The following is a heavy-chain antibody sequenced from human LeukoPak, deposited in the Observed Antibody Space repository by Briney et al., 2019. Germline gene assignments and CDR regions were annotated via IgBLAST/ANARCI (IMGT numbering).Heavy chain of an antibody. CDR2: ISYDGSNK. Sequence: GGSLRLSCVASGFSFSTYGMHWVRQAPGEGLEWVAVISYDGSNKYYADSVKGRFTISRDNSKNTLYLQMNSLRAEDTAVYYCARELGRWRAYYYYGMDVWGQGTTVTVSS. V-gene: IGHV3-30*19. D-gene: IGHD4-23*01. CDR3: ARELGRWRAYYYYGMDV. J-gene: IGHJ6*02. CDR1: GFSFSTYG.